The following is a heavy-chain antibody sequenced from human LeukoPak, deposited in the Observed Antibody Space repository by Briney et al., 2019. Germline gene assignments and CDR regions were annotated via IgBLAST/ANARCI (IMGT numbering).Heavy chain of an antibody. CDR2: FDPEDGET. Sequence: GASVKVSCKASGYTFTSYYMHWVRQAPGKGLEWMGGFDPEDGETIYAQKFQGRVTMTEDTSTDTAYMELSSLRSEDTAVYYCATLDFWSITSPLNKGIFDYWGQGTLVTVSS. CDR3: ATLDFWSITSPLNKGIFDY. CDR1: GYTFTSYY. V-gene: IGHV1-24*01. J-gene: IGHJ4*02. D-gene: IGHD3-3*01.